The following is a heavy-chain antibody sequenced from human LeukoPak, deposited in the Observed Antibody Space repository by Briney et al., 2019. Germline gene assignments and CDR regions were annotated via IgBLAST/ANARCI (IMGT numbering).Heavy chain of an antibody. D-gene: IGHD4-23*01. CDR2: IIPILGIA. J-gene: IGHJ6*02. V-gene: IGHV1-69*04. CDR3: ASTVVTPNTAYGMDV. Sequence: ASVKVSCKASGGTFSSYAISWVRQAPGQGLEWMGRIIPILGIANYAQKFQGRVTITADKSTSTAYMELSSLRSEDTAVYYCASTVVTPNTAYGMDVWGQGTTVTVSS. CDR1: GGTFSSYA.